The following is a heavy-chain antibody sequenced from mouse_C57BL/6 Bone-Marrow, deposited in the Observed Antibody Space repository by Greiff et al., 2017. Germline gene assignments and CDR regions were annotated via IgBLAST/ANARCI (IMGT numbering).Heavy chain of an antibody. Sequence: VQLQQPGAELVKPGASVKLSCKASGYTFTSYWMHWVKQRPGQGLEWIGMIHPDSGSTNYNEKFKSKDTMTVDKSSSTAYMQLSSLTSEDSAVYYCARAGFAYWGQGTLVTVSA. CDR2: IHPDSGST. V-gene: IGHV1-64*01. CDR3: ARAGFAY. J-gene: IGHJ3*01. CDR1: GYTFTSYW.